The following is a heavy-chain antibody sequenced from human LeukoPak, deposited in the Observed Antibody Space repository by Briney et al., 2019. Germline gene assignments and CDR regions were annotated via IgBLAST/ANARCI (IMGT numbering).Heavy chain of an antibody. Sequence: GGSLRLSCAASGFTFSSYSMHWVRQAPGKGLEWVSSISSSTSYIYYADSVRGRFTVSRDNAKNSLYLQMNSLRAEDTAVFYCARDYYGSGSYPDAFDIWGQGTMVTVSS. D-gene: IGHD3-10*01. CDR1: GFTFSSYS. J-gene: IGHJ3*02. CDR3: ARDYYGSGSYPDAFDI. CDR2: ISSSTSYI. V-gene: IGHV3-21*01.